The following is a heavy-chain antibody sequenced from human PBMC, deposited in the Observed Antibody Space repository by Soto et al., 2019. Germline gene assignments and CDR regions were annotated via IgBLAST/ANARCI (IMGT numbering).Heavy chain of an antibody. Sequence: SVKVSCKASGGTFSSYAISWVRQAPGQGLEWMGGIIPIFGTANYAQKFQGRATITADKSTSTAYLELSSLRSEDTAVYYCARVRSDFWSGYYIYTWFAPWGQGTLVTVSS. CDR2: IIPIFGTA. D-gene: IGHD3-3*01. CDR3: ARVRSDFWSGYYIYTWFAP. CDR1: GGTFSSYA. J-gene: IGHJ5*02. V-gene: IGHV1-69*06.